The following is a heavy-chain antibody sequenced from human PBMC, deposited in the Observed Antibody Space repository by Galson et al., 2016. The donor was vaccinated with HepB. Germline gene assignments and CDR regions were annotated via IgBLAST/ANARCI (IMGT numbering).Heavy chain of an antibody. CDR3: AAPRDGYNFGIVY. V-gene: IGHV1-69*04. Sequence: SVKVSCKASGGTFSSYGISWVRQAPGQGLEWMGRIIPILGITNYAQKIQGRVTITADKSTSTVYMELSSLPSEDTAVYYCAAPRDGYNFGIVYWGQGTLVVVSS. D-gene: IGHD5-24*01. CDR2: IIPILGIT. J-gene: IGHJ4*02. CDR1: GGTFSSYG.